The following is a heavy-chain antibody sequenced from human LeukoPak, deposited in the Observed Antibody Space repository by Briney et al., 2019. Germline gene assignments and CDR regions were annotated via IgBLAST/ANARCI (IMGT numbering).Heavy chain of an antibody. CDR2: IYYSGST. V-gene: IGHV4-39*01. CDR3: APRSSWYNAFDI. Sequence: PSETLSLTCTVSGGSISSITYYWGWIRQPPGKGLEWIGSIYYSGSTYYNPSLKSRVTISVDTSKNQFSLKLSSVTAADTAVYYCAPRSSWYNAFDIWGQGTMVTVS. CDR1: GGSISSITYY. J-gene: IGHJ3*02. D-gene: IGHD6-13*01.